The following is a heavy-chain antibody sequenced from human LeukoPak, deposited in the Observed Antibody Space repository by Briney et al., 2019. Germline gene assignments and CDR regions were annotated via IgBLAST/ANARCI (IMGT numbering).Heavy chain of an antibody. CDR1: GGSISSYY. CDR3: ARGIGWFDP. J-gene: IGHJ5*02. V-gene: IGHV4-59*01. CDR2: IYYTGST. Sequence: PSETLSLTCTVSGGSISSYYWSWIRQPPGKGLEWIGYIYYTGSTNYNPSLKSRVTISVDTSKIQFSLKLRSVTAADTAMYYCARGIGWFDPWGQETLVTVSS. D-gene: IGHD1-26*01.